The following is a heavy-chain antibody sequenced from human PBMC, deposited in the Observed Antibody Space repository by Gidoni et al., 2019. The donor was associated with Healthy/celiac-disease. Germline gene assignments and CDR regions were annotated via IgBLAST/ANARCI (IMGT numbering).Heavy chain of an antibody. CDR1: GFTFSSYA. CDR3: AKDRSFWSGYPLDY. V-gene: IGHV3-23*01. CDR2: ISGSGGST. J-gene: IGHJ4*02. Sequence: EVQLLESGGGLVQPGGSLRLSCAASGFTFSSYAMSWVRQAPGTGLEWVSAISGSGGSTYYAESVKGRFTISRDNSKNTLYLQMNSLRAEDTAVYYCAKDRSFWSGYPLDYWGQGTLVTVSS. D-gene: IGHD3-3*01.